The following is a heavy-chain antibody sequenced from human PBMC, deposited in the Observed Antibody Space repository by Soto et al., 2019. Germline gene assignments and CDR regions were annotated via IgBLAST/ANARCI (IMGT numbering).Heavy chain of an antibody. J-gene: IGHJ4*02. Sequence: QVQLEESGGGVVQPGRSLRLSCAASGFTFSSHAMHWVRQAPGKGLEWVAVISYDGSKKYYADSVKGRFTISRDNSKNTLHLQMDSLIPEDTAVYHCVRDRVVAGIGEVDYWGQGTLVTVSS. D-gene: IGHD6-19*01. CDR1: GFTFSSHA. CDR3: VRDRVVAGIGEVDY. CDR2: ISYDGSKK. V-gene: IGHV3-30-3*01.